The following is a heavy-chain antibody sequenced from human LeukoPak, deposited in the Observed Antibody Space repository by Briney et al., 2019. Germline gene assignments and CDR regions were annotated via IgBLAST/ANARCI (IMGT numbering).Heavy chain of an antibody. CDR3: AKDEGTTVTTSSLGY. V-gene: IGHV3-9*01. D-gene: IGHD4-17*01. CDR2: ISWNSGSI. J-gene: IGHJ4*02. CDR1: GFTFDDYA. Sequence: PGGSLRLSCAASGFTFDDYAMPWVRQAPGKGLEWVSGISWNSGSIGYADSVKGRFTISRDNAKNSLYLQMNSLRAGDTALYYCAKDEGTTVTTSSLGYWGQGTLVTVSS.